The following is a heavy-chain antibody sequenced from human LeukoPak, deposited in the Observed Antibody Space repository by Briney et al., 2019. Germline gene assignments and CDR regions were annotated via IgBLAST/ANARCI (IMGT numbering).Heavy chain of an antibody. D-gene: IGHD3-9*01. V-gene: IGHV4-4*02. CDR2: INHSGSA. Sequence: SGTLSLTCAVSGGSLSNDQWWSWVRQAPGKGLEWIGEINHSGSANYNPSLGSRVAMSIEKPKDQFSLNLSSVTAADTAIYYCARGGVWLPAVWGQGALVTVS. J-gene: IGHJ4*02. CDR3: ARGGVWLPAV. CDR1: GGSLSNDQW.